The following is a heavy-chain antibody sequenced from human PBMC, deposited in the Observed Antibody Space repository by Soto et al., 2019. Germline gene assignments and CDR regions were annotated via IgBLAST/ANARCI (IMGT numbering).Heavy chain of an antibody. D-gene: IGHD4-4*01. J-gene: IGHJ5*02. CDR3: ARSFTVTTHANWFDP. V-gene: IGHV4-31*03. Sequence: QVQLQESGPGLVKPSQTLSLTCTVSGGSISSGGHYWSWIRQHPGKGPEWIGYISYSGNPYFNPSLKSRLVISVDTSKNQFSLTVTSVTAADTAVYYCARSFTVTTHANWFDPWGQGTLVTVSS. CDR2: ISYSGNP. CDR1: GGSISSGGHY.